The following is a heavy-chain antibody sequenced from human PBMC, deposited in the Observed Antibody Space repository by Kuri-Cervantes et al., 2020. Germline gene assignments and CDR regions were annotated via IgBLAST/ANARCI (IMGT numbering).Heavy chain of an antibody. J-gene: IGHJ4*02. CDR1: GFTLSDYY. D-gene: IGHD1-26*01. CDR3: ARDALAEWGSYFDY. Sequence: GGSLRLSCEASGFTLSDYYMDWVRQAPGKGLEWVGRTRNKANSYTTEYAASVEGRFTISRDDSKTSLYLQMNSLKTEDTAVYYCARDALAEWGSYFDYWGQGTLVTVSS. V-gene: IGHV3-72*01. CDR2: TRNKANSYTT.